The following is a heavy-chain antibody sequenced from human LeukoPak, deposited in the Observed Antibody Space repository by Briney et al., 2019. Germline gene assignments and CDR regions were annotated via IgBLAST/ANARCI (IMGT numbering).Heavy chain of an antibody. D-gene: IGHD3-9*01. CDR3: ARAGYFGPEYYYYYYMDV. J-gene: IGHJ6*03. CDR1: GGSISSGSCY. Sequence: SQTLSLTCTVSGGSISSGSCYWSWIRQPAGKGLEWIGRIYTSGSTNYNPSLKSRVTISVDTSKNQFSLKLSSVTAADTAVYYCARAGYFGPEYYYYYYMDVWGKGTTVTISS. V-gene: IGHV4-61*02. CDR2: IYTSGST.